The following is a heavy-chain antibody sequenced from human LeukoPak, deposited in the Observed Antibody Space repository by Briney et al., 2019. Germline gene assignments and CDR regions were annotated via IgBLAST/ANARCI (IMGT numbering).Heavy chain of an antibody. V-gene: IGHV4-39*01. D-gene: IGHD4-17*01. CDR3: ARGPDYGPYYFDY. CDR1: GGSISSSSYY. Sequence: SETLSLTCTVSGGSISSSSYYWGWIRQPPGKGLEWIGSIYYSGSTYYNPSLKMRVTISVDTSKNQFSLKLSSVTSADTAVYYCARGPDYGPYYFDYWGQGTLVTVSS. CDR2: IYYSGST. J-gene: IGHJ4*02.